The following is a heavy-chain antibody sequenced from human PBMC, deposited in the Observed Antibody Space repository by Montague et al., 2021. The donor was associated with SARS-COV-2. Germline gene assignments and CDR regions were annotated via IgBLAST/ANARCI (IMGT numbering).Heavy chain of an antibody. V-gene: IGHV4-34*01. Sequence: SETLSLTCAVYGGSFSDYFWTWIRQPPGKGLEWIGEINHRGTSNXNPSLKSRVSISVDTSKNQFSLYLGSVTAADTAVYYCARGRQHFNMIVVVMTGGEYYFDYWGQGTLVTVSS. CDR3: ARGRQHFNMIVVVMTGGEYYFDY. J-gene: IGHJ4*02. CDR2: INHRGTS. D-gene: IGHD3-22*01. CDR1: GGSFSDYF.